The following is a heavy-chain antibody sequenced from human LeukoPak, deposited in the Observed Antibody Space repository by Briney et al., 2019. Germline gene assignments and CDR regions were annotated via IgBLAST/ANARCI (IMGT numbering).Heavy chain of an antibody. CDR3: ARMREAAAEIDY. Sequence: SETLSLTCTVSGGSISSYYWSWIRQPPGKGLEWIGYIYYSGSTNYNPSLKSRVTISVDTSKNQFSLKLSSVTAADTAVYYCARMREAAAEIDYWGQGTLVTVSS. V-gene: IGHV4-59*08. CDR2: IYYSGST. J-gene: IGHJ4*02. D-gene: IGHD6-13*01. CDR1: GGSISSYY.